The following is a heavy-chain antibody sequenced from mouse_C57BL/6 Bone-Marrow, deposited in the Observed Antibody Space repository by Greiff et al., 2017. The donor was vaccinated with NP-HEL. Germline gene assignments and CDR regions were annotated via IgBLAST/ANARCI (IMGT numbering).Heavy chain of an antibody. Sequence: EVQLQESGGDLVKPGGSLKLSCAASGFTFSSYGMSWVRQTPDKRLEWVATISSGGSYTYYPDSVKGRFTISRDNAKNTLYLQMSSLKSEDTAMYYCARSLGDLYFDYWGQGTTLTVSS. V-gene: IGHV5-6*01. CDR2: ISSGGSYT. CDR1: GFTFSSYG. J-gene: IGHJ2*01. D-gene: IGHD6-2*01. CDR3: ARSLGDLYFDY.